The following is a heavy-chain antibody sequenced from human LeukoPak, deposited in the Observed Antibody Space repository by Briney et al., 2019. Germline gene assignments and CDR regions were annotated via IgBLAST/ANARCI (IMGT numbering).Heavy chain of an antibody. Sequence: GEFLKISFNGSGYRFTRYWIAWVRPIPGKGLGWMGIIYPGDSDTRYSPSFQGQVTFSADKSISTAYLQWSSLKASDTAMYYCATSSGAADFDYWGQGTLVTVSS. V-gene: IGHV5-51*01. J-gene: IGHJ4*02. CDR1: GYRFTRYW. CDR3: ATSSGAADFDY. D-gene: IGHD6-13*01. CDR2: IYPGDSDT.